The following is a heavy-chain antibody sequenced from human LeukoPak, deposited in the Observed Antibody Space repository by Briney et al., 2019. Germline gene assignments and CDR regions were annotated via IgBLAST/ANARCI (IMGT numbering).Heavy chain of an antibody. J-gene: IGHJ4*02. CDR2: ISSSSSYI. D-gene: IGHD3-9*01. Sequence: PGGSLRLSCAAPGFTFSSYSMSWVRQAPGKGLEWVSSISSSSSYIYYADSVKGRLTISRDKAKNSLYLQMNSLRAEDTAVYYCARDILFDYWGQGTLVTVSS. CDR3: ARDILFDY. V-gene: IGHV3-21*01. CDR1: GFTFSSYS.